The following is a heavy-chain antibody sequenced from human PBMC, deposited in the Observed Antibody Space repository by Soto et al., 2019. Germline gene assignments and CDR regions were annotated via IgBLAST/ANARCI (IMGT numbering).Heavy chain of an antibody. CDR2: INPKSGGT. CDR1: GYSFTDYH. V-gene: IGHV1-2*04. CDR3: ARGYSTDCSNVVCSSFYNHDIDV. Sequence: QVQLVQSGAEVKKPGASVKVSCKASGYSFTDYHIHWVRQAPGQGREWLGRINPKSGGTSTAQKFQGWVTMTTDTSISTASMELTTLTSDDTAIYYCARGYSTDCSNVVCSSFYNHDIDVCGQGTTVTVSS. D-gene: IGHD2-8*01. J-gene: IGHJ6*02.